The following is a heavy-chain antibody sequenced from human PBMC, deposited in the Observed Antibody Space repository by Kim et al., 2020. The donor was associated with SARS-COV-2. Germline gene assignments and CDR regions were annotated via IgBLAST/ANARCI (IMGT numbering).Heavy chain of an antibody. CDR2: IDPSGPHI. CDR3: ARHGFSSGWDNAFDI. Sequence: GESLKISCQASGYAFTHYWISWVRQMPGKGLEWIGRIDPSGPHINYNPSLQGHVAVSGDTSSSTVYLQWTSLRASDSGIYYCARHGFSSGWDNAFDIWGQ. CDR1: GYAFTHYW. D-gene: IGHD6-19*01. V-gene: IGHV5-10-1*01. J-gene: IGHJ3*02.